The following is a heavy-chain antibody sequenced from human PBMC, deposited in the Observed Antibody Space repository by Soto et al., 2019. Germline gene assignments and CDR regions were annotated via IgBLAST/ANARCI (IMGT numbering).Heavy chain of an antibody. CDR1: GGSISSSNW. D-gene: IGHD7-27*01. Sequence: NLSLTCAVSGGSISSSNWWSWVRQPPGKGLEWIGEIYHSGSTNYNPSLKSRVTISVDTSKNQFSLKLSSVSVADTAVYYCARGPSGDKVDYWGQGILVTVSS. J-gene: IGHJ4*02. CDR2: IYHSGST. CDR3: ARGPSGDKVDY. V-gene: IGHV4-4*02.